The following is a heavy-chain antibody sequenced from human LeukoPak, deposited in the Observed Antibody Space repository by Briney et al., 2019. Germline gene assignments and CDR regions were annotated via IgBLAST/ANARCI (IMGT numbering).Heavy chain of an antibody. CDR2: ISASGGNT. D-gene: IGHD6-19*01. J-gene: IGHJ4*02. Sequence: GGSLRLSCAASRFTFSNYDMSWVRQAPGKGLEWVSAISASGGNTYYADSVQGRFTISRDNSKNTLYLQMNSLRAEDTALYYCAKVISVAGTAYWGQGTLVTVSS. V-gene: IGHV3-23*01. CDR3: AKVISVAGTAY. CDR1: RFTFSNYD.